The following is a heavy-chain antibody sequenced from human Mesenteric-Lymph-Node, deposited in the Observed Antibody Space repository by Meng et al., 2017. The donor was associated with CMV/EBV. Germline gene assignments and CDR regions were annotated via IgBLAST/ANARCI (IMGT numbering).Heavy chain of an antibody. V-gene: IGHV3-30*02. CDR3: AALGLP. CDR1: GFTFSSYG. J-gene: IGHJ5*02. D-gene: IGHD3-16*01. CDR2: IRYDGSNK. Sequence: GESLKISCAASGFTFSSYGMHWVRQAPGKGLEWVAFIRYDGSNKYYADSVKGRFTISRDNSKNTLYLQMNSLRAEDTAVYYCAALGLPWGQGTLVTVSS.